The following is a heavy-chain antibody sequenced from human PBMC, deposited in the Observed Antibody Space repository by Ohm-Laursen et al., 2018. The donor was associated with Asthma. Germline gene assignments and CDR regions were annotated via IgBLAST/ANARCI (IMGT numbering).Heavy chain of an antibody. CDR3: ARAKVHWFDP. CDR1: GGSVSSGSYY. Sequence: GTLSLTCTVSGGSVSSGSYYWSWIRQPPGKGLEWIGYIYYSGSTNYNPSLKSRVTISVDTSKNQSSLKLSSVTAADTAVYYCARAKVHWFDPWGQGTLVTVSS. D-gene: IGHD3-10*01. CDR2: IYYSGST. V-gene: IGHV4-61*01. J-gene: IGHJ5*02.